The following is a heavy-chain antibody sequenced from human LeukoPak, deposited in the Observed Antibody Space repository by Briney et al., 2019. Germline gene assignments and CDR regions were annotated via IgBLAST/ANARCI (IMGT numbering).Heavy chain of an antibody. CDR1: GFTVSSNY. CDR3: AKDLGEYYYGSGDAFDI. Sequence: GGSLRLSCAASGFTVSSNYMSWVRQAPGKGLEWVSVIYSGGSTYYADSVKGRFTISRDNSKNTLYLQMNSLRAEDTAVYYCAKDLGEYYYGSGDAFDIWGQGTMVTVSS. J-gene: IGHJ3*02. CDR2: IYSGGST. V-gene: IGHV3-53*01. D-gene: IGHD3-10*01.